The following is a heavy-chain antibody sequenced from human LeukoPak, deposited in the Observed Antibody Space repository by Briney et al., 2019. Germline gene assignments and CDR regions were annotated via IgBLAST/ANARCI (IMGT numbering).Heavy chain of an antibody. Sequence: GGSLRLSCAASGFTFSDYHMTWIRQASGKGLEWVSYISSSGSTIYYADSVKGRFTISRDNAKNSLYLQMNSLRAEDTAVYYCARVYYYDSSGYWPFDPWGQGTLVTVSS. D-gene: IGHD3-22*01. CDR2: ISSSGSTI. CDR3: ARVYYYDSSGYWPFDP. CDR1: GFTFSDYH. V-gene: IGHV3-11*01. J-gene: IGHJ5*02.